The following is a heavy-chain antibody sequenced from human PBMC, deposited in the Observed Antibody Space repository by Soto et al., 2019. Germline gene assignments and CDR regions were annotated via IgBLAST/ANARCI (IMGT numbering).Heavy chain of an antibody. D-gene: IGHD2-15*01. CDR1: GFPFSNSW. V-gene: IGHV3-15*07. J-gene: IGHJ4*01. CDR3: TTDSYSSMVVVRFDY. CDR2: IKSRALGGTT. Sequence: RVSLRLSFAGSGFPFSNSWINWVRHVPGKGLEWVGRIKSRALGGTTGFAAPVRGRFAITRDDSRNVAYMQMNSLHTEDTAVYYCTTDSYSSMVVVRFDYWGHGSLVTVSS.